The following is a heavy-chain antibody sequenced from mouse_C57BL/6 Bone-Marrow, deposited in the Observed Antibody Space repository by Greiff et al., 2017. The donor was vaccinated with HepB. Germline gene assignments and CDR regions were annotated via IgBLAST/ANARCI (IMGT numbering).Heavy chain of an antibody. J-gene: IGHJ4*01. CDR2: ISNGGGST. D-gene: IGHD1-1*01. CDR1: GFTFSDYY. V-gene: IGHV5-12*01. CDR3: ARQTTVVADYYAMDY. Sequence: EVQLVESGGGLVQPGGSLKLSCAASGFTFSDYYMYWVRQTPEKRLEWVAYISNGGGSTYYPDTVKGRFTISRDNAKNTLYLQMSRLKSEDTAMYYCARQTTVVADYYAMDYWGQGTSVTVSS.